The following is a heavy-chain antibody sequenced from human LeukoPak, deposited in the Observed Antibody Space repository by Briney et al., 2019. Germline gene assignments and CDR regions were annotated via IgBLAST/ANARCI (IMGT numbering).Heavy chain of an antibody. J-gene: IGHJ4*02. D-gene: IGHD6-19*01. V-gene: IGHV4-39*07. CDR2: IYYSGST. CDR1: GGSISSSSYY. CDR3: ARVKSSGWYPYYFDY. Sequence: SETLSLTCTVSGGSISSSSYYWGWIRQPPGNGLEWIGSIYYSGSTYYNPSLKSRVTISVDTSKNQFSLKLSSVTAADTAVYYCARVKSSGWYPYYFDYWGPGTLVTVSS.